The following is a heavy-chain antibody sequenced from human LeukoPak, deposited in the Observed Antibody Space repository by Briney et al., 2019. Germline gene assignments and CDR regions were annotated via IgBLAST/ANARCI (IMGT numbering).Heavy chain of an antibody. CDR3: ARVFQVSASRTMFYYAMDV. D-gene: IGHD3-10*01. Sequence: PSEPLSLTGAVFDSCFSTFYWSWIRKPAGKGLEWIGRIYPSGSTNYTPSLKTRVSMSVDTSKNQSSLKLRSVTAADTAVYYCARVFQVSASRTMFYYAMDVWGQGTTVTVSS. J-gene: IGHJ6*02. CDR1: DSCFSTFY. CDR2: IYPSGST. V-gene: IGHV4-59*10.